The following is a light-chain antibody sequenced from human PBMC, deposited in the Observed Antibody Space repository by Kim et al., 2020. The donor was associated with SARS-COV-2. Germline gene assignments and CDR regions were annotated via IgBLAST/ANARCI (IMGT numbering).Light chain of an antibody. CDR2: DVN. CDR3: NSYTCGGSVV. CDR1: SGVVDRYNY. Sequence: GQSIPISCTGTSGVVDRYNYVSSYQHHPGTGPTLVVCDVNNRPSGSSDRFSGLRSGNTASLTITRRRAEDKDDYYCNSYTCGGSVVFGGGTQLTVL. V-gene: IGLV2-14*01. J-gene: IGLJ2*01.